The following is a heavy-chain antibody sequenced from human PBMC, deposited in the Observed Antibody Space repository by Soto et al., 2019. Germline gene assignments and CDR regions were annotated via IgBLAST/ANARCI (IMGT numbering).Heavy chain of an antibody. Sequence: ASVKVSCKASGYTFTSYGISWVRQAPGQGLEWMGWISAYNGNTNYAQKLQGRVTMTTDTSTSTAYMELRSLRSDDTAVYYCARFRGYYYDSSGYRPFDYWGQGTLVTVSS. CDR3: ARFRGYYYDSSGYRPFDY. CDR2: ISAYNGNT. CDR1: GYTFTSYG. V-gene: IGHV1-18*01. D-gene: IGHD3-22*01. J-gene: IGHJ4*02.